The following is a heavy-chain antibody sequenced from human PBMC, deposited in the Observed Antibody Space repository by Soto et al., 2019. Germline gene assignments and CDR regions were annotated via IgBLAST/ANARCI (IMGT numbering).Heavy chain of an antibody. J-gene: IGHJ4*02. CDR2: ISPSGDKT. CDR1: EFTFSSSA. CDR3: AKDRGGRGNELDQ. V-gene: IGHV3-23*01. Sequence: EVQLLESGGGLVQPGGSLRLSCEASEFTFSSSAMSWVRQAPGKGLEWVSTISPSGDKTYQGDSAKGRFTISRDNSKNTLYLRMNSLRGDDTAIYYCAKDRGGRGNELDQWGQGALVTVSS. D-gene: IGHD2-15*01.